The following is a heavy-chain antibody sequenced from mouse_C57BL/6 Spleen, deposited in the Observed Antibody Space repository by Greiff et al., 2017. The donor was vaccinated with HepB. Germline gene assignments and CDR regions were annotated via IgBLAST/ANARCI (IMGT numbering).Heavy chain of an antibody. CDR1: GYTFTSYW. CDR3: ARVGDDGYYGEAMDY. V-gene: IGHV1-61*01. J-gene: IGHJ4*01. D-gene: IGHD2-3*01. Sequence: VKLQQPGAELVRPGSSVKLSCKASGYTFTSYWMDWVKQRPGQGLEWIGNIYPSDSETHYNQKFKDKATLTVDKSSSTAYMQLSSLTSEDSAVYYCARVGDDGYYGEAMDYWGQGTSVTVSS. CDR2: IYPSDSET.